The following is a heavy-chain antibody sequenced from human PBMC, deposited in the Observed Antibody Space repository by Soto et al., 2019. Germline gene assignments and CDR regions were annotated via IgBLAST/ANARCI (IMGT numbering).Heavy chain of an antibody. V-gene: IGHV4-39*01. CDR3: ARLIPYSSSWYVPYYYGMDD. J-gene: IGHJ6*02. CDR1: GGSINSSRYY. CDR2: IYYSGST. D-gene: IGHD6-13*01. Sequence: QLQLQESGPGLVKPSETLSLTCTVSGGSINSSRYYWGWIRQPPGKGLERIGSIYYSGSTYYNPSLKSRVTISVDTSKNQFSLKLSSVTAADTAVYYCARLIPYSSSWYVPYYYGMDDWGQGTTVTVSS.